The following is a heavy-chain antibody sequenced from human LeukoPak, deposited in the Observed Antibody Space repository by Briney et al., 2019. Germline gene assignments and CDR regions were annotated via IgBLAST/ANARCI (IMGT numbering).Heavy chain of an antibody. Sequence: PGGSLRLSCEASGFTFSGNWMHWVRHAPGKGLVWVSRINGDGRATYYADSLKGRFTISRDNAKNTVYLQMNSLGAEDTAVYYCARGIAGAWGFDYWGQGPLVTVSS. J-gene: IGHJ4*02. D-gene: IGHD6-13*01. CDR1: GFTFSGNW. V-gene: IGHV3-74*01. CDR2: INGDGRAT. CDR3: ARGIAGAWGFDY.